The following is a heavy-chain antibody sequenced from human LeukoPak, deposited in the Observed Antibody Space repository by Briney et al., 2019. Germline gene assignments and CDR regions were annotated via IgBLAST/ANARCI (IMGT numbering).Heavy chain of an antibody. Sequence: GGSLRLSCAASGFTFSSYAMHWVRQAPGKGLEWVASIRNDGNNKHYADFVRGRFTISRDNSRDTLYLQMNSLRVEDAAVYYCARGLVGGLDVWGQGTTVTVPS. CDR3: ARGLVGGLDV. V-gene: IGHV3-30*02. CDR1: GFTFSSYA. D-gene: IGHD2-15*01. CDR2: IRNDGNNK. J-gene: IGHJ6*02.